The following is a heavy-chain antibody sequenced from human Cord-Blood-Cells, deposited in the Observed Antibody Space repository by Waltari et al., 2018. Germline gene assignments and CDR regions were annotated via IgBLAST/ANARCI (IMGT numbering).Heavy chain of an antibody. CDR2: INPNSGGT. V-gene: IGHV1-2*02. CDR3: ARVRSGWGFWSGYAFDI. J-gene: IGHJ3*02. CDR1: GYTFTGYY. D-gene: IGHD3-3*01. Sequence: QVQLVQSGAEVKKPGASVKVSCKASGYTFTGYYMHWVRQAPGQGLGWMGWINPNSGGTNYEQNFQGRVTMTRDTSISTAYMELSRLRSDDTAVYYCARVRSGWGFWSGYAFDIWGQGTMVTVSS.